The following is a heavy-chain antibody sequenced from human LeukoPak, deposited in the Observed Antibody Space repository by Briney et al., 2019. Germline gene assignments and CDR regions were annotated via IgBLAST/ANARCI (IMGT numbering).Heavy chain of an antibody. Sequence: PSETLSLTCTVSGGSLSSSSYYWAWIRQPPGKGLEWIGCLFYSGNTFYKSPLKTRVTIAEDTSKNQCSLKLNPVTAADTVWYCCAKESYYDSSGYSHDAFDIWVQGTMVSDSS. V-gene: IGHV4-39*07. J-gene: IGHJ3*02. D-gene: IGHD3-22*01. CDR1: GGSLSSSSYY. CDR3: AKESYYDSSGYSHDAFDI. CDR2: LFYSGNT.